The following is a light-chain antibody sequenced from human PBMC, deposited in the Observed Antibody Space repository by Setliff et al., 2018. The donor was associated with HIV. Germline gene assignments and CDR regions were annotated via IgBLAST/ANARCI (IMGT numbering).Light chain of an antibody. CDR3: CSYAGSSIFYV. Sequence: QSALTQPASVSGSPGQSITISCTGTSSDVGSYNLVSWYQQHPGKAPKLMIYEGSKRPSGVSNRFSGSKSGNTASPTISGLQAEDEADYYCCSYAGSSIFYVFGTGTKSPS. CDR2: EGS. V-gene: IGLV2-23*01. J-gene: IGLJ1*01. CDR1: SSDVGSYNL.